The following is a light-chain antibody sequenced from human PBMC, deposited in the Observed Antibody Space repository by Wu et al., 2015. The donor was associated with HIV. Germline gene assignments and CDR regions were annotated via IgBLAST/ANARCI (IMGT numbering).Light chain of an antibody. CDR2: GAS. V-gene: IGKV3/OR2-268*02. Sequence: EIVLTQSPGTLSLSPGERATLSCRASQSVSSSYLAWYQQKPGQAPRLLIYGASIRATGIPARFSGSGSGTDFTLTIRSLQPEDFAVYYCQQDYNLPYSFGQGTKLEIK. J-gene: IGKJ2*03. CDR1: QSVSSSY. CDR3: QQDYNLPYS.